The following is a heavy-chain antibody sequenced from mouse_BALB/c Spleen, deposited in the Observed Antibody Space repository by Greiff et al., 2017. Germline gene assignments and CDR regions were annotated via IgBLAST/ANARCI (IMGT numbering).Heavy chain of an antibody. CDR3: ARGGYDNPYAMDY. D-gene: IGHD2-1*01. Sequence: QVQLQQSGPELVKPGAFVKISCKASGYTFTSYDINWVKQRPGQGLEWIGWIYPGDGSTKYNEKFKGKATLTADKSSSTAYMQLSSLTSENSAVYFCARGGYDNPYAMDYWGQGTSVTVSS. CDR1: GYTFTSYD. CDR2: IYPGDGST. J-gene: IGHJ4*01. V-gene: IGHV1S56*01.